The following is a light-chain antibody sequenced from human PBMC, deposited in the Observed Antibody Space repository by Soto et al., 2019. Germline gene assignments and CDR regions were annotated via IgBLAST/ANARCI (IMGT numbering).Light chain of an antibody. J-gene: IGLJ1*01. V-gene: IGLV1-47*01. CDR2: RNA. Sequence: QSARTHPPSTSGTPGHRVTISCSPSNSRSGSNYVYRYQQLLGATPKLLIYRNAQRPSGVPARFSGSKSGTSASLAISVFLAEDEGAYFCAKWDDSLRVYVLGSGTEVTGL. CDR1: NSRSGSNY. CDR3: AKWDDSLRVYV.